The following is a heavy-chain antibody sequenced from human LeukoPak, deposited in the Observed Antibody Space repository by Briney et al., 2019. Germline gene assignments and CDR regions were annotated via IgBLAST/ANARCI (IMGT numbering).Heavy chain of an antibody. CDR2: INHSGST. V-gene: IGHV4-34*01. J-gene: IGHJ4*02. CDR1: GGSFSGYY. Sequence: SETLSLTCAVYGGSFSGYYWSWIRQPPGKGLEWIGEINHSGSTNYNPSLKSRVTISVDTSENQFSLKLSSVTAADTAVYYCARGPSVLLWFGESHPHFDYWGQGTLVTVSS. D-gene: IGHD3-10*01. CDR3: ARGPSVLLWFGESHPHFDY.